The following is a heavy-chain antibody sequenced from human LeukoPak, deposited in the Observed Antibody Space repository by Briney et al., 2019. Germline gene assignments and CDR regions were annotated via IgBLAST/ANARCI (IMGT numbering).Heavy chain of an antibody. V-gene: IGHV4-39*07. CDR3: ARGYSYGYSRFDY. J-gene: IGHJ4*02. D-gene: IGHD5-18*01. CDR1: GVSISSSSYY. Sequence: SETLSLTCTVSGVSISSSSYYWSWLRQPPGKGLEWIVEINHSGSTNYNPSLKSRITISVDTSKNQFSLKLSSVTAADTAVYYCARGYSYGYSRFDYWGQGALVTVSS. CDR2: INHSGST.